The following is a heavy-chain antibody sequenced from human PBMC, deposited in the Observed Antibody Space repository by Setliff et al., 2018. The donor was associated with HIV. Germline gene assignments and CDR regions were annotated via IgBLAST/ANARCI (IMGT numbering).Heavy chain of an antibody. J-gene: IGHJ3*02. V-gene: IGHV4-4*07. D-gene: IGHD3-22*01. CDR1: GDSVSGYY. CDR3: ARDRIEVLADSPHDVFDI. Sequence: PSETLSLTCAVSGDSVSGYYWSWIRQPAGRGLEWIGRVHNSAGSNYNPSLKSRVTMSVDTVKNQLSLKLTAVSAADTAVYYCARDRIEVLADSPHDVFDIWGRGIMVTVSS. CDR2: VHNSAGS.